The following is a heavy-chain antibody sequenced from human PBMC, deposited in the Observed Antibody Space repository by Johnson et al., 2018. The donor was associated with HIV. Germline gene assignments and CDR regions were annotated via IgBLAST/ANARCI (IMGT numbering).Heavy chain of an antibody. CDR3: TTERIDAFDI. V-gene: IGHV3-15*01. J-gene: IGHJ3*02. Sequence: YAAPVKGRFTISRDDSKNTLYLQMNSLKTEDTAVYYCTTERIDAFDIWGQGTMVTVSS. D-gene: IGHD2-15*01.